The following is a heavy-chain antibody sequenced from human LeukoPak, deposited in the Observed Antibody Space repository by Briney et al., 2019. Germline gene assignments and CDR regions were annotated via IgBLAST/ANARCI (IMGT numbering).Heavy chain of an antibody. J-gene: IGHJ4*02. V-gene: IGHV3-53*01. CDR1: GFTVSSNS. D-gene: IGHD4/OR15-4a*01. CDR3: ARRAGAYSHPYDY. Sequence: GGSLRLSCTVSGFTVSSNSMSWVRQAPGRGLEWVSFIYSDNTHYSDSVKGRFTISRDNSKNTLYLRMNSLRAEDTAVYYCARRAGAYSHPYDYWGQGTLVTVSS. CDR2: IYSDNT.